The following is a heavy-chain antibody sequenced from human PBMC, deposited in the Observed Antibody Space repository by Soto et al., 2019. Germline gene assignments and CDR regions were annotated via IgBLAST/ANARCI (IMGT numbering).Heavy chain of an antibody. J-gene: IGHJ6*02. D-gene: IGHD2-15*01. Sequence: ASVKVSSKASGYTFTSYAMHWVRQAPGQRLEWMGWTNAGNGNTKYSQKFQGRVTITRDTSASTAYMELSSLRSEDTAVYYCARAYGGNAYYYYYYGMDVWGQGTTVTVSS. CDR3: ARAYGGNAYYYYYYGMDV. CDR2: TNAGNGNT. V-gene: IGHV1-3*01. CDR1: GYTFTSYA.